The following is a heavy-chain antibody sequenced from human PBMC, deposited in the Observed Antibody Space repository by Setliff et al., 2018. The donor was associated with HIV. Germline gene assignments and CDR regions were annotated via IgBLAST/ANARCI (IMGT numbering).Heavy chain of an antibody. CDR3: ARGDAMTSLGAFDI. D-gene: IGHD2-2*01. J-gene: IGHJ3*02. CDR2: IYYCGGT. V-gene: IGHV4-31*03. Sequence: TLSLTCTDSGGSITSGGFYWSWIRQYPQKGLEWIGYIYYCGGTYYNPSLKSRVTMSVDTSKNQFSLKLSSVTAADTAVYYCARGDAMTSLGAFDIWGQGTMVTVSS. CDR1: GGSITSGGFY.